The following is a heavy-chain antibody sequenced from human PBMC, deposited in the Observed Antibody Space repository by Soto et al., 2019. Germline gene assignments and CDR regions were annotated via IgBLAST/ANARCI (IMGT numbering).Heavy chain of an antibody. Sequence: SETLSLTCTVSGASISSYYWNWIRQPPGKGLEWIGYMHDSGSTSYNPSLKSRVTISVDTSRNQLSLNLTSVTAADTAVYYCAAPPRYWGQGILVTVSS. D-gene: IGHD6-6*01. CDR3: AAPPRY. V-gene: IGHV4-59*01. J-gene: IGHJ4*02. CDR2: MHDSGST. CDR1: GASISSYY.